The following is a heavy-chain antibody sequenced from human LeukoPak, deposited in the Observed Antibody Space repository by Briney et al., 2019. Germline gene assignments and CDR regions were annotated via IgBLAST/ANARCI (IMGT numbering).Heavy chain of an antibody. J-gene: IGHJ6*03. CDR1: GGSISSSSYY. D-gene: IGHD6-13*01. CDR3: ASHSSSWYSHYMDV. V-gene: IGHV4-39*07. Sequence: SETLSLTCTVSGGSISSSSYYWGWIRQPPGKGLEWIGSIYYSGSTYYNPSLKSRVTISVDTSKNQFSLKLSSVTAADTAVYYCASHSSSWYSHYMDVWGKGTTVTVSS. CDR2: IYYSGST.